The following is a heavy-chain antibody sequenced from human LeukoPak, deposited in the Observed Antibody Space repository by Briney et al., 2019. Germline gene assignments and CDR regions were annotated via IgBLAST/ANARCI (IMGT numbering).Heavy chain of an antibody. CDR1: GXSISSYY. V-gene: IGHV4-59*08. Sequence: SETLSLTCTVSGXSISSYYWSWVRQPPGKGLEWIGYIYYSGSTNYNPSLKSRVTISVDTSKNQFSLKLSSVTAADTAVYYCARQGSWVDVWGQGTTVTASS. D-gene: IGHD6-13*01. CDR3: ARQGSWVDV. CDR2: IYYSGST. J-gene: IGHJ6*02.